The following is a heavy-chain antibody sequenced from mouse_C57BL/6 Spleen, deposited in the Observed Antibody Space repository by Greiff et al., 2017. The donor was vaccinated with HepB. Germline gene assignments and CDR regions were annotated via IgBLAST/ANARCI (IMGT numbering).Heavy chain of an antibody. D-gene: IGHD2-4*01. V-gene: IGHV1-53*01. J-gene: IGHJ3*01. CDR3: ARAGGVYYDHAWFAY. CDR1: GYTFTSYW. CDR2: INPSNGGT. Sequence: QVHVKQPGTELVKPGASVKLSCKASGYTFTSYWMHWVKQRPGQGLEWIGNINPSNGGTNYNEKFKSKATLTVDKSSSTAYMQRRSLTSEDSAVYYCARAGGVYYDHAWFAYWGQGTLVTVSA.